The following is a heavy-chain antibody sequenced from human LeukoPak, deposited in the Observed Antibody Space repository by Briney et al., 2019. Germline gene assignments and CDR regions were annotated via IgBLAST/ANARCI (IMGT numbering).Heavy chain of an antibody. CDR3: AKDGNYDSLTFLFDY. V-gene: IGHV3-30*18. Sequence: PGGSLRLSCAASGFIFSRFAMHWVRQAPGKGLEWVAVISYDGNEKYYADSVKGRFTVSREDSKNTLYLQMNTLRAEDTAVYYCAKDGNYDSLTFLFDYWGQGALVTVSS. CDR1: GFIFSRFA. D-gene: IGHD3-9*01. CDR2: ISYDGNEK. J-gene: IGHJ4*02.